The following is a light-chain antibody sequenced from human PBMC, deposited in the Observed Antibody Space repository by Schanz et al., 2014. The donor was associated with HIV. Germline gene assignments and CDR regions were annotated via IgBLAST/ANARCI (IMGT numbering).Light chain of an antibody. Sequence: IQMTQSPSTVSASVGDRVTITCRASQTIGRLLAWYQQKPGRAPNLLIYQASTLETGVPSRFSASGSGTEFTLTISNLQPDVFATYYCQQSDTFPYTFGQGTKLDIK. CDR3: QQSDTFPYT. CDR1: QTIGRL. V-gene: IGKV1-5*03. CDR2: QAS. J-gene: IGKJ2*01.